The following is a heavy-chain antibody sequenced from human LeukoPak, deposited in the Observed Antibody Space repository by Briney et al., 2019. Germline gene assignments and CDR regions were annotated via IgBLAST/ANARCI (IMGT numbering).Heavy chain of an antibody. CDR3: ARHQMRYSYGTLFDY. J-gene: IGHJ4*02. Sequence: PSETLSLTCTVSGASISSYYWSWLRQSPGKGLEWIGFIHYSASANYNPSLATRVTTSLDTSKNQFSLKLNSVAAADTAVYYCARHQMRYSYGTLFDYWGQGTLVTVSS. CDR2: IHYSASA. V-gene: IGHV4-59*08. D-gene: IGHD5-18*01. CDR1: GASISSYY.